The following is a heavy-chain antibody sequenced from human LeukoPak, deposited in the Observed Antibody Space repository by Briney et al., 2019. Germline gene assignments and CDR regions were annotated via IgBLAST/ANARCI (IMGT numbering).Heavy chain of an antibody. CDR1: GGSISRYY. J-gene: IGHJ4*02. D-gene: IGHD6-13*01. V-gene: IGHV4-4*09. Sequence: SETLSLTCTVSGGSISRYYWSWIRQPPGKGLEWIGYIYTSGSTNYNPSLKSRVTISVDTSKNQFSLKLSSVTAADTAVYYCARLGSSWSDFDYWGQGTLVTVSS. CDR3: ARLGSSWSDFDY. CDR2: IYTSGST.